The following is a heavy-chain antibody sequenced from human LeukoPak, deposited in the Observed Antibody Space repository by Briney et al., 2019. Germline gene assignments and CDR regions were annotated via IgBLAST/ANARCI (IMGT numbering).Heavy chain of an antibody. Sequence: GGSLRLSCAASGFTFSSYWMSWVRQAPGKGLEWVANIKQDGSEKYYVDSVKGRFTISRDNAKNSLYLQMNSLRAEDTAVYYCARMKRADPSPIDYRGQGTLVTVSS. CDR3: ARMKRADPSPIDY. V-gene: IGHV3-7*01. CDR1: GFTFSSYW. J-gene: IGHJ4*02. CDR2: IKQDGSEK.